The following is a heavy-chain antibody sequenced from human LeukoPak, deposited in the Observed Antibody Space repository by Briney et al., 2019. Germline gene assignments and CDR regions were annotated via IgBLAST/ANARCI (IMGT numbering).Heavy chain of an antibody. D-gene: IGHD2-15*01. CDR1: GYTFTNYG. V-gene: IGHV1-18*01. J-gene: IGHJ6*03. CDR3: ARCPNRYCSGGSCYNLNYYYYYMDV. CDR2: ISSYNGNT. Sequence: ASVKVSCKASGYTFTNYGISWVRQAPGQGLEWMGWISSYNGNTNYAQKLQGRVTMTTDTSTSTAYMELRSLRSDDTAVYYCARCPNRYCSGGSCYNLNYYYYYMDVWGKGTTVTVSS.